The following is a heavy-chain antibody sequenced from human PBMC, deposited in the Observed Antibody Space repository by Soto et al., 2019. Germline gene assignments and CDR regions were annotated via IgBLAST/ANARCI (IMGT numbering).Heavy chain of an antibody. CDR3: ARVGDNTGWFDY. CDR2: TYYRSKWYQ. V-gene: IGHV6-1*01. D-gene: IGHD6-19*01. J-gene: IGHJ4*02. Sequence: PSQTLSLTCAISGDSVSSNIAAWNWIRQSPSRGLEWLGRTYYRSKWYQDYAVSMRGRITISPDTSENQVSLQLNSVTPEDAAVYYCARVGDNTGWFDYWGQGTLVTV. CDR1: GDSVSSNIAA.